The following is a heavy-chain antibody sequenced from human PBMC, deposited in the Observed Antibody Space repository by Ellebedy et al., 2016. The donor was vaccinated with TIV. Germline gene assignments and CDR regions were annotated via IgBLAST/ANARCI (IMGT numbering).Heavy chain of an antibody. CDR1: GGSISSGGYS. CDR3: ARAIRNTAMRHYYFDY. D-gene: IGHD5-18*01. V-gene: IGHV4-30-2*01. Sequence: LTLSCAVSGGSISSGGYSWSWLRPPPGKGLEWIGYIYQSGSTYYNPSLKSRVTISIDRSKNQFSLTLSSVTAADTAVYYCARAIRNTAMRHYYFDYWGQGTLVTVSS. CDR2: IYQSGST. J-gene: IGHJ4*02.